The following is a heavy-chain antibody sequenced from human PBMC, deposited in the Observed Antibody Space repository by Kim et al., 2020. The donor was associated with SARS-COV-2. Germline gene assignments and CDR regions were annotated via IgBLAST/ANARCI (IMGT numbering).Heavy chain of an antibody. CDR3: AKEHSSSWRTYYYGMDV. Sequence: GGSLRLSCAASGFTFDYYAMHWVRQAPGKGLEWVSGISWNSGNIGYADSVKGRFTISRDNAKNSLYLQMNNLRTEDTAFYYCAKEHSSSWRTYYYGMDVWGKGTTVTVSS. D-gene: IGHD6-13*01. CDR1: GFTFDYYA. CDR2: ISWNSGNI. V-gene: IGHV3-9*01. J-gene: IGHJ6*04.